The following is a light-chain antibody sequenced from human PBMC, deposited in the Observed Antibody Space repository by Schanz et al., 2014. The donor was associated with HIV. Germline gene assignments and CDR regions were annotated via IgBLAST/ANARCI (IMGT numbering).Light chain of an antibody. CDR1: NNDIGSYTY. Sequence: QSALTQPASVSGSPGQSITFSCTGTNNDIGSYTYVSWYQQHPDKAPKLVVYGVFDRPSGVSNRFSGSKSGNTASLTISGLQAEDEAYYYCSSYRGDHTLVFGGGTKLTVL. CDR3: SSYRGDHTLV. CDR2: GVF. V-gene: IGLV2-14*03. J-gene: IGLJ3*02.